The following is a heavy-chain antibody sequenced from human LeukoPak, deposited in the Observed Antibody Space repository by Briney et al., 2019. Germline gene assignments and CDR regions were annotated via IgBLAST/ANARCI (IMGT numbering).Heavy chain of an antibody. CDR2: IYYSGST. CDR1: GGSISSGDYY. D-gene: IGHD2-15*01. J-gene: IGHJ3*02. CDR3: ARDKGYCSGGSCYSSDDAFDI. Sequence: SETLSLTCTVSGGSISSGDYYWSWIRQPRGKGLEWIGYIYYSGSTYYNPSLKSRVTISVDTSKNQFSLKLSSVTAADTAVYYCARDKGYCSGGSCYSSDDAFDIWGQGTMVTVSS. V-gene: IGHV4-30-4*08.